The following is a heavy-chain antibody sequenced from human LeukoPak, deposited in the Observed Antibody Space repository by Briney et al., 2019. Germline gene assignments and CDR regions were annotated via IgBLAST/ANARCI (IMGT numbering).Heavy chain of an antibody. CDR1: GFTFSSYA. V-gene: IGHV3-23*01. Sequence: GGSLRLSCAASGFTFSSYAMSWVRQAPGKGLEWVSAISGSGGSTYYADSVKGRFTISRDNSKNTPYLQMNSLRAEDTAVYYCAKVVTPPHVYYFDYWGQGTLVTVSS. J-gene: IGHJ4*02. CDR2: ISGSGGST. D-gene: IGHD4-23*01. CDR3: AKVVTPPHVYYFDY.